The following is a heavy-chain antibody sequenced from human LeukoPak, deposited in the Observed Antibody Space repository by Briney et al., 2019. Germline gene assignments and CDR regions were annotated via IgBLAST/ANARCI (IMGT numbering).Heavy chain of an antibody. V-gene: IGHV3-23*01. CDR1: GFTFSGYA. CDR2: GSGGST. Sequence: PGGSLRLSCAASGFTFSGYAMSGSGGSTYYADPVKGRFTISRDNSKNTVYLQVNSLRAEDTAVYYCAKATTGYSSGRYPGWPVDYWGQGTLVTVSS. D-gene: IGHD6-19*01. CDR3: AKATTGYSSGRYPGWPVDY. J-gene: IGHJ4*02.